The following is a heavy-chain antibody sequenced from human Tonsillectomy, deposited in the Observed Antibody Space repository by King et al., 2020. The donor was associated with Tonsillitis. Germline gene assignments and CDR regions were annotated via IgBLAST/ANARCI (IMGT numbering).Heavy chain of an antibody. CDR1: GGSFSGYY. J-gene: IGHJ3*02. V-gene: IGHV4-34*01. CDR3: ARGGYTYAYRNDAFDI. Sequence: VQLLQWGAGLLKPSETLSLTCAVYGGSFSGYYWSWIRQSPGKGLEWIGEINHSGSTNYNPSLKSRVTISVATSKNHFSLKQSSVTAADTAVYYCARGGYTYAYRNDAFDIWGQGTMVTVSS. D-gene: IGHD3-16*01. CDR2: INHSGST.